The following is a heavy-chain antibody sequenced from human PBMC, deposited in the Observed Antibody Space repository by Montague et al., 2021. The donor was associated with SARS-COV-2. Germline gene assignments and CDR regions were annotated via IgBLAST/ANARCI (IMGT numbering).Heavy chain of an antibody. Sequence: SLSLSLSASGFTFSSYSMNWVRQAPGKGLEWVSSISSSSSYIYYADSVKGRFTISRDNAKNSLYPQMNSLRAEDTAVYCCARVGGMEYCSGGNCYLDYWGQGTLVTVSS. CDR2: ISSSSSYI. V-gene: IGHV3-21*01. CDR1: GFTFSSYS. J-gene: IGHJ4*02. CDR3: ARVGGMEYCSGGNCYLDY. D-gene: IGHD2-15*01.